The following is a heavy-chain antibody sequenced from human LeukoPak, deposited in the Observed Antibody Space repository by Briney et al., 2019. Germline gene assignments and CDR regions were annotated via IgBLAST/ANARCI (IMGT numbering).Heavy chain of an antibody. CDR3: ARSGLLWFGELLSYFDY. J-gene: IGHJ4*02. Sequence: SETLSLTCTASGGSISSYYWSWIRQPPGKGLEWIGYIYYSGSTNYNPSLKSRVTISVDTSKNQFSLKLSSVTAADTAVYYCARSGLLWFGELLSYFDYWGQGTLVTVSS. D-gene: IGHD3-10*01. CDR2: IYYSGST. CDR1: GGSISSYY. V-gene: IGHV4-59*01.